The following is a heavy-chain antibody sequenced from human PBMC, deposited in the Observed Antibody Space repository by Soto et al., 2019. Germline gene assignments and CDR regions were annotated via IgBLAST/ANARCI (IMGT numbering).Heavy chain of an antibody. D-gene: IGHD1-26*01. V-gene: IGHV4-30-4*01. Sequence: VQLQESGPGLVKPSQTLSLTCTVSIGSISSAGYYWSWIRQPPGKGLEWIGYIYYTGSAYYNPSLKSRVTMSVDSSKNQFSLKVTSVTAADTAVYYCASGGSSNWFDPWGQGTLVTVSS. CDR1: IGSISSAGYY. CDR2: IYYTGSA. J-gene: IGHJ5*02. CDR3: ASGGSSNWFDP.